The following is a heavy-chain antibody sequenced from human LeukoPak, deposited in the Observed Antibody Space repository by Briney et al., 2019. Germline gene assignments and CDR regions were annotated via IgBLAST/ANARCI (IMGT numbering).Heavy chain of an antibody. Sequence: GGSLRFSCAASGFTFSSYAMSWVRQAPGKGLEWVSSISASGGGTYYADSVKGRFAISRDNSKNTLFLQLSSLRADDTAVYHCAKERDGDYVRFTHYWGQGTLVTVSS. CDR2: ISASGGGT. J-gene: IGHJ4*02. CDR1: GFTFSSYA. V-gene: IGHV3-23*01. CDR3: AKERDGDYVRFTHY. D-gene: IGHD4-17*01.